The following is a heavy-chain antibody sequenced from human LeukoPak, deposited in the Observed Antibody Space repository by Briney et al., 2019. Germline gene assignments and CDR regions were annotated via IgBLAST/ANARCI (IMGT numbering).Heavy chain of an antibody. CDR3: AKDWIQSYNYYYYGMDV. Sequence: GGSLRLSCAASGFTFSSYAMSWVRQAPGKGLEWVSAISGSGGSTYYADSVKGRFTISRDNSKNTLYLQMNSLRAEDTAVYYCAKDWIQSYNYYYYGMDVWGQGTTATVSS. J-gene: IGHJ6*02. D-gene: IGHD5-18*01. CDR2: ISGSGGST. CDR1: GFTFSSYA. V-gene: IGHV3-23*01.